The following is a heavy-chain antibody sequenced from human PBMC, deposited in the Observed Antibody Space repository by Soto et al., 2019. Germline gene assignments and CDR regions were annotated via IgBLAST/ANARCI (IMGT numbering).Heavy chain of an antibody. D-gene: IGHD3-3*01. J-gene: IGHJ4*02. CDR3: ARTLNEWLLGLD. CDR2: ISAYNGNT. CDR1: GYTFTTYV. V-gene: IGHV1-18*01. Sequence: ASVPFSCKASGYTFTTYVISWVRNAPGQGLEWMGWISAYNGNTNYAQKFQGRVTMTTDTSTSTAYMELRSLRSDDTAVYYCARTLNEWLLGLDWGQGTLVNVSP.